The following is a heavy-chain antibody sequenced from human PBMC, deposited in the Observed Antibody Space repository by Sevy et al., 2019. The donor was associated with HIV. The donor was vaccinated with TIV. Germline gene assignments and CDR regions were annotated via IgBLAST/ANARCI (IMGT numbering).Heavy chain of an antibody. CDR3: ARWDADRRWYFDY. D-gene: IGHD1-26*01. Sequence: GGSLRLSCAASGFTFSSYSMNWVRQAPGKGLEWVSSISRSSSYIYHADSVKGRFTISRDNAKNSLYLQMNSLRAEDTAVYYCARWDADRRWYFDYWGQGILVTVSS. J-gene: IGHJ4*02. CDR1: GFTFSSYS. V-gene: IGHV3-21*01. CDR2: ISRSSSYI.